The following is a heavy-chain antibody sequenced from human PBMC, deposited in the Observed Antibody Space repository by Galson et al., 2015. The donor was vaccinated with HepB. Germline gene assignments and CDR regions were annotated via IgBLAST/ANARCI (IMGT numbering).Heavy chain of an antibody. J-gene: IGHJ4*02. CDR2: IRSKAYGGTT. D-gene: IGHD2-2*01. CDR3: TRQLFPFMLHPPATGV. CDR1: GFTFGDYA. V-gene: IGHV3-49*04. Sequence: SLRLSCAASGFTFGDYAMSWVRQAPGKGLEWVGFIRSKAYGGTTEYAASVKGRFTISRDDSKSIAYLQMNSLKTEDTAVYYCTRQLFPFMLHPPATGVWGQGTLVTVSS.